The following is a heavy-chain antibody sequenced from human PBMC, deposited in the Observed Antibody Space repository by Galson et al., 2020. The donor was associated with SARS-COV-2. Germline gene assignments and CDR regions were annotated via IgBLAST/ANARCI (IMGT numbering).Heavy chain of an antibody. CDR3: AKVQGGFSSAGRTNWFDP. J-gene: IGHJ5*02. Sequence: SLKISCAASGFTFDDYAMHWVRQAPGKGLEWVSGISWNSGSIGYADSVKGRFTISRDNAKNSLYLQMNSLRAEDTALYYCAKVQGGFSSAGRTNWFDPWGQGTLVTVSS. CDR2: ISWNSGSI. D-gene: IGHD6-13*01. V-gene: IGHV3-9*01. CDR1: GFTFDDYA.